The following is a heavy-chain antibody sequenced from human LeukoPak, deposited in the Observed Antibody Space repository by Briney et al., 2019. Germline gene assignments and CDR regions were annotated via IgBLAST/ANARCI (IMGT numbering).Heavy chain of an antibody. J-gene: IGHJ5*02. CDR1: GGSFSGYY. CDR2: INHSGST. V-gene: IGHV4-34*01. D-gene: IGHD6-13*01. CDR3: ARHASSWYHVSWFDP. Sequence: SETLSLTCAVYGGSFSGYYWSWIRQPPGKGLEWIGDINHSGSTNYNPSLKSRVTISVDTSKNQFSLKLSSVTAADTAVYYCARHASSWYHVSWFDPWGQGTLVTVSS.